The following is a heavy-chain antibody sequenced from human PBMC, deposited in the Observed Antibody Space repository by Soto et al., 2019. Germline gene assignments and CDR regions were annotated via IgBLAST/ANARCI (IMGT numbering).Heavy chain of an antibody. D-gene: IGHD3-16*01. Sequence: TGGSLRLSCEDSGFNFSSYWFHWVRQVPGRGLAWVSRTNQHGTIMDYEDFVKGRFTISRDIGKNALCMEMDSLRAEQTAVYYCTSDSGGRGARWGPGTLVTV. J-gene: IGHJ4*02. CDR1: GFNFSSYW. CDR3: TSDSGGRGAR. CDR2: TNQHGTIM. V-gene: IGHV3-74*01.